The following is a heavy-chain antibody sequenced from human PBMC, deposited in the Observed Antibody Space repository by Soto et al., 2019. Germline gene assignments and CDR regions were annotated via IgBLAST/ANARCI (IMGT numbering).Heavy chain of an antibody. CDR1: GGSSSSSSYY. J-gene: IGHJ4*01. D-gene: IGHD3-10*01. CDR2: TYYSEST. CDR3: ATLWGQD. V-gene: IGHV4-39*01. Sequence: QLQLQESGPGLVKPSATLSLTCTVSGGSSSSSSYYWGWVRQPPGKGLEGIWRTYYSESTYYNPSRKTRVTISVDTSKYQFSLKLSSVTAADTAVYYCATLWGQDWGHGTLVTVSS.